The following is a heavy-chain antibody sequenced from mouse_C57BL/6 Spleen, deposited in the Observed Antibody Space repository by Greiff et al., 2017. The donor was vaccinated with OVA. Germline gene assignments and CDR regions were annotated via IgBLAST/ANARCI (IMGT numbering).Heavy chain of an antibody. J-gene: IGHJ2*01. Sequence: VHVKQSGPELVKPGASVKISCKASGYSFTGYYMNWVKQSPEKSLEWIGEINPSTGGTTYNQKFKAKATLTVDKSSSTAYMQLKSLTSEDSAVYYCARLGTVAPFDYWGQGTTLTVSS. CDR3: ARLGTVAPFDY. CDR2: INPSTGGT. D-gene: IGHD1-1*01. V-gene: IGHV1-42*01. CDR1: GYSFTGYY.